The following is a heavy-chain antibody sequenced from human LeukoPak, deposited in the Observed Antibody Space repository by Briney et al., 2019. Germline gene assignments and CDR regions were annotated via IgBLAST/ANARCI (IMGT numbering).Heavy chain of an antibody. CDR1: GYIFTNYW. CDR3: ARQTAMGRSGDY. D-gene: IGHD5-18*01. CDR2: IDPGDSDT. V-gene: IGHV5-51*01. Sequence: GKSLQISCKASGYIFTNYWIGWVRPPPGKGLEWMGIIDPGDSDTRYTPSFQGQVTISADKSLSTSYLQWNSLKASDTAIYYCARQTAMGRSGDYWGQGTLVTVSS. J-gene: IGHJ4*02.